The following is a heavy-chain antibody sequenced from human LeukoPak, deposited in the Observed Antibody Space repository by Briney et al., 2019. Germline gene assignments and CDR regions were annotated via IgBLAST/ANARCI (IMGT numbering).Heavy chain of an antibody. J-gene: IGHJ4*02. CDR3: TRDRRSGSTGWYYFDC. Sequence: GGSLRLSCTASGFTFVDYAMTWVRQAPGKGLEWVGFIRSKAYGGTTEYAASVKGRFTISRDDSKSIAYLQMNSLKTEDTAVYYCTRDRRSGSTGWYYFDCWGQGTLVTVSS. V-gene: IGHV3-49*04. D-gene: IGHD6-19*01. CDR1: GFTFVDYA. CDR2: IRSKAYGGTT.